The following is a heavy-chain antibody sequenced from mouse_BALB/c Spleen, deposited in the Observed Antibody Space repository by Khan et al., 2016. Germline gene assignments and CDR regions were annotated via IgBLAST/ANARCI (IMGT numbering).Heavy chain of an antibody. CDR2: IYPGDGDT. J-gene: IGHJ4*01. CDR1: GYTFTSYW. CDR3: ARGGYYDPYAMDY. D-gene: IGHD2-4*01. Sequence: QVQLQQPGAELARPGASVKLSCKASGYTFTSYWMQWVKQRPGQGLEWIGSIYPGDGDTRYTQKFKGKATFTADKSSSTAYMQLSSLASEDSAVYYCARGGYYDPYAMDYWGQGTSVTVSS. V-gene: IGHV1-87*01.